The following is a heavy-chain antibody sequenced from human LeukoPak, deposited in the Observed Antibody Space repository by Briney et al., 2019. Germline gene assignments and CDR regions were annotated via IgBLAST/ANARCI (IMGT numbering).Heavy chain of an antibody. CDR1: GGSISSSSYY. Sequence: SETLSLTCTVSGGSISSSSYYWGWIRQPPGKGLEWIGSIYYSGSTYYNPSLKSRVTISVDTSKNQFSLKLSSVTAADTAVYYCARDVAAAGLGDDAFDIWGQGTMVTVSS. J-gene: IGHJ3*02. CDR2: IYYSGST. D-gene: IGHD6-13*01. V-gene: IGHV4-39*02. CDR3: ARDVAAAGLGDDAFDI.